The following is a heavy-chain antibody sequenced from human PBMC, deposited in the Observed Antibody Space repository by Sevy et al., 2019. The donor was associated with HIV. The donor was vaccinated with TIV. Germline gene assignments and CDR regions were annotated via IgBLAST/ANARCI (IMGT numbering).Heavy chain of an antibody. V-gene: IGHV3-21*01. CDR2: ISSSSNYI. J-gene: IGHJ3*02. CDR1: GSTFSRSS. D-gene: IGHD3-10*01. Sequence: GGSLRLSCIASGSTFSRSSMNWVRQAPGKGLEWVSSISSSSNYIYYADSMKGRFTISRDNAKNSLYLQMNSLRAEDTAVYYCAGDRREMVKGADDSFHIWGQGTMVTVSS. CDR3: AGDRREMVKGADDSFHI.